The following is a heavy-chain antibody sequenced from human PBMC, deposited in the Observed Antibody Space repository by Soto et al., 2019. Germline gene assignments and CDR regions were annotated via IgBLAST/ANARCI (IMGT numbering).Heavy chain of an antibody. CDR3: TTDPGIAVAGTRV. D-gene: IGHD6-19*01. V-gene: IGHV3-15*07. Sequence: SNAWMNWVRQAPGKGLEWVGRIKSKTDGGTTDYAAPVKGRFTISRDDSKNTLYLQMNSLKTEDTAVYYCTTDPGIAVAGTRVWGQGTLVTVSS. CDR2: IKSKTDGGTT. CDR1: SNAW. J-gene: IGHJ4*02.